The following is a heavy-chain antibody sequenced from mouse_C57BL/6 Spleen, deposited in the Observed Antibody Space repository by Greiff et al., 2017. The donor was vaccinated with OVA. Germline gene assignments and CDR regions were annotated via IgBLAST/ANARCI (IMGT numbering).Heavy chain of an antibody. Sequence: VQVVESGPELVKPGASVKISCKASGYAFSSYWMNWVKQRPGKGLEWIGRIYPGGGDTNYNEKFKGKATLTVDKSSSTAYMQLSSLTSEDSAVXFCARYAMDYWGQGTSVTVSS. J-gene: IGHJ4*01. CDR2: IYPGGGDT. V-gene: IGHV1-82*01. CDR1: GYAFSSYW. CDR3: ARYAMDY.